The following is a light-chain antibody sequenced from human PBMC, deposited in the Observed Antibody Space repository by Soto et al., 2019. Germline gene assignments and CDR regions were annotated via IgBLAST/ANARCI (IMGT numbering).Light chain of an antibody. CDR1: QSIDSW. V-gene: IGKV1-5*03. Sequence: DIQMTQSPSTLSASIGDRVTITCRASQSIDSWLAWYQQKPGKAPKLLIYKASTLEGGVPSRFSGSGSGTDFTLTISRLQPDDFATYYCQNYNSPPWTFGQGTKVEIK. CDR2: KAS. CDR3: QNYNSPPWT. J-gene: IGKJ1*01.